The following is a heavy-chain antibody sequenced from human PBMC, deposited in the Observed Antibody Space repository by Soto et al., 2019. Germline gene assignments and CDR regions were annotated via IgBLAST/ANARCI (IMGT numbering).Heavy chain of an antibody. J-gene: IGHJ4*02. CDR2: ITPTTGST. CDR1: GYTFTSFD. CDR3: ERSVGGYYENKFLLDY. D-gene: IGHD3-22*01. Sequence: QVQLVQSGAEVKKPGASVKVSCKASGYTFTSFDMHWVRQAPGQGLEWMGIITPTTGSTYFAQGFHGRVTMTRDTSTSTVYVELTSLTSEDTAVYFCERSVGGYYENKFLLDYWGEGTLVTVSS. V-gene: IGHV1-46*01.